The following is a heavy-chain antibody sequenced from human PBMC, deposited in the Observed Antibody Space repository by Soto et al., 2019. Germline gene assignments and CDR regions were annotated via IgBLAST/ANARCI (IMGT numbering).Heavy chain of an antibody. V-gene: IGHV4-59*01. Sequence: SETLSLTCPVSGGSISSYYWSLILHPPGKGLECIGYIYYSGSTNYNPSLKSRVTISVDTSKNQFSLKLSSVTAADTAVYYCARAGSSGWYLDWFDPWGQGTLVTVSS. CDR1: GGSISSYY. CDR3: ARAGSSGWYLDWFDP. D-gene: IGHD6-19*01. J-gene: IGHJ5*02. CDR2: IYYSGST.